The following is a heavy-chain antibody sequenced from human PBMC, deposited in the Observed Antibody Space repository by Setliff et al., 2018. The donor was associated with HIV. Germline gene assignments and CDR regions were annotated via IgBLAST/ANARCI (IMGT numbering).Heavy chain of an antibody. Sequence: TLSLTCTLSGASIISSDFYWRWIRQHPGKALEWIGDIHHSGSTFYNPSLQSRLTISIDTSKSQFYLRLSSVTAAATAVYYCASGWVRQSRTFWGVIVLPPFDYWGQGTLVTVSS. J-gene: IGHJ4*02. CDR2: IHHSGST. CDR3: ASGWVRQSRTFWGVIVLPPFDY. V-gene: IGHV4-31*03. CDR1: GASIISSDFY. D-gene: IGHD3-16*02.